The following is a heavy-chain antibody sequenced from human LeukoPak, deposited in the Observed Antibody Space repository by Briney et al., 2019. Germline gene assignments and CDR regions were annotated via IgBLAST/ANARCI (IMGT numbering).Heavy chain of an antibody. V-gene: IGHV4-31*03. CDR3: ARAILEMATMSAFDT. J-gene: IGHJ3*02. CDR1: DGSISSGGYY. D-gene: IGHD5-24*01. Sequence: SQTLSLTCTVSDGSISSGGYYWSWIRQHPGKGLEWIGYIYYSGSTYYNPSLKSRVTISVDTSKNQFSLKLSSVTAADTAVYYCARAILEMATMSAFDTWGQGTIVTVSS. CDR2: IYYSGST.